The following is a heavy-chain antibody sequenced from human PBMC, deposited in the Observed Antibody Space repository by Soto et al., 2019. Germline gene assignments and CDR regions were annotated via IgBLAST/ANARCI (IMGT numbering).Heavy chain of an antibody. CDR2: ISGSSSTI. J-gene: IGHJ4*02. CDR3: ANSGNYYMGY. CDR1: GFTFSNCN. V-gene: IGHV3-48*02. Sequence: EVQLVESGGGLVQPGGSLRLSCAASGFTFSNCNMNWVRQAPGKGLEWVSYISGSSSTIYYADSVKGRFTISRDNAKNSLYLQMNSLRDEDTAVYYCANSGNYYMGYWGQGTLVTVSS. D-gene: IGHD1-26*01.